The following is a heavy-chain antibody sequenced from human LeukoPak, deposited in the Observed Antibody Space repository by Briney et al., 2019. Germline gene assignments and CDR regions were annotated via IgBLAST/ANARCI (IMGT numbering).Heavy chain of an antibody. CDR2: IYVSGTT. D-gene: IGHD6-19*01. Sequence: PSETLSLTCIVSGDSISSGSYYWTWIRQPAGKGLEWIGRIYVSGTTNYNPSLKSRVTISVDTSKNQFSLKLSSVTAADTAVYYCARGGPYSSGWLVYWGQGTLVTVSS. CDR3: ARGGPYSSGWLVY. CDR1: GDSISSGSYY. V-gene: IGHV4-61*02. J-gene: IGHJ4*02.